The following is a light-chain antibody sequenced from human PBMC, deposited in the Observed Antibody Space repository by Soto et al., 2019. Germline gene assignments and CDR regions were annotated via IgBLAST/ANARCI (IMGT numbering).Light chain of an antibody. CDR3: QQYGSPPFT. Sequence: EIVLTQSPGTLSLSPGERATLSCRASQSVSSSYLAWNQQKPGQAPRLLIYGASSRATGIPDRFSGSGSGTDFTLTISRLEPEDFAVYYCQQYGSPPFTFGQVTRLEIK. J-gene: IGKJ5*01. CDR1: QSVSSSY. V-gene: IGKV3-20*01. CDR2: GAS.